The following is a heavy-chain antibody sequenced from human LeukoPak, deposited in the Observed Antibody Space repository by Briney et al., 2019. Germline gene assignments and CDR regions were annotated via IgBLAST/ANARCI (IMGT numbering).Heavy chain of an antibody. CDR1: GFTFSDYA. Sequence: GRSLRLSCTASGFTFSDYAMHWVRQAPGKGLEWVAVISKDGSDKYYPGSVRGRFTISRDNSKNTIYLQMDSLRAEDTAIYYCARDYWWNYDYWGQGTLVTVSS. CDR3: ARDYWWNYDY. CDR2: ISKDGSDK. D-gene: IGHD1-7*01. V-gene: IGHV3-30-3*01. J-gene: IGHJ4*02.